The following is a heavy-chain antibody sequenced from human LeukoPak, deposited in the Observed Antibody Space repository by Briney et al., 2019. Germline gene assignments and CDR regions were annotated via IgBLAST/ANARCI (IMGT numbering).Heavy chain of an antibody. D-gene: IGHD3-10*01. CDR3: ARDSWLGEFSGPFDI. Sequence: GGSLRLSCSASGFTFTSYWMYWVRQDPGKGLVWVSRINSDESSTSYADSVKGRFTISRDNSKNTLYLQMNSLRAEDTAVSYCARDSWLGEFSGPFDICGQGTMVTVSS. V-gene: IGHV3-74*01. CDR1: GFTFTSYW. J-gene: IGHJ3*02. CDR2: INSDESST.